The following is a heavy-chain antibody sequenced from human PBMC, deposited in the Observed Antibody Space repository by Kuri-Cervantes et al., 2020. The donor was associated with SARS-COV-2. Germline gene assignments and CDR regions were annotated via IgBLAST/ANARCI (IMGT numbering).Heavy chain of an antibody. D-gene: IGHD3-3*01. V-gene: IGHV4-39*07. Sequence: GSLRLSCTVSGGPISSSSYYWGWIRQPPGKGLAWIGEINHTGSTNYNPSLKSRVTISVGASKNQFSLKLNSVTAADTAVYYCARGTYTYYDFWRGPYFDYWGQGNLVTVSS. CDR1: GGPISSSSYY. J-gene: IGHJ4*02. CDR2: INHTGST. CDR3: ARGTYTYYDFWRGPYFDY.